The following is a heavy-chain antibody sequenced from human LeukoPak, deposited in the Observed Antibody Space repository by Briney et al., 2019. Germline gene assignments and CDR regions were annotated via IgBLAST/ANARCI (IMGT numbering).Heavy chain of an antibody. CDR3: AREGSAADDFDY. D-gene: IGHD2-2*01. V-gene: IGHV3-48*04. J-gene: IGHJ4*02. CDR2: ISTSSGTM. Sequence: PGGSLRLSCAASGFTFSTYSMNWVRQAPGKGLEWVSYISTSSGTMYYADSVKGRFTISRDNAQNSLYLQMSSLTAEDTAVYYCAREGSAADDFDYWGQGTLVTVSS. CDR1: GFTFSTYS.